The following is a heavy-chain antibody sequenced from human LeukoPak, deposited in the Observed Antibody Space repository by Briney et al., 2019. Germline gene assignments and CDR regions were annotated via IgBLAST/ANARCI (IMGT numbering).Heavy chain of an antibody. CDR3: ARKTDSSGSGDY. D-gene: IGHD3-22*01. Sequence: GGSLRLSCAASGFTVSSNFMSWVRQTPGKGLECVSVIYSRGGTYYADSVQGRFTISRDASKNTLFLQMNSLRADDTAVYYCARKTDSSGSGDYWGQGTLVTVSS. V-gene: IGHV3-53*01. CDR2: IYSRGGT. CDR1: GFTVSSNF. J-gene: IGHJ4*02.